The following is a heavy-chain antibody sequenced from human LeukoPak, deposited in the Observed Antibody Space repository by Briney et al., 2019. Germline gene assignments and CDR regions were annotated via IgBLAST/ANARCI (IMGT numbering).Heavy chain of an antibody. Sequence: GESLKISCETSGFTFTTSCIGWVRQIPGTGLEWVGAIYPNDSDTRYSPSFQGQVRISADKSARTAYLQWASLKASDTATYYCARQRGASGTINRFDSWGQGTLVTVSS. J-gene: IGHJ5*01. CDR3: ARQRGASGTINRFDS. CDR1: GFTFTTSC. D-gene: IGHD3-10*01. CDR2: IYPNDSDT. V-gene: IGHV5-51*01.